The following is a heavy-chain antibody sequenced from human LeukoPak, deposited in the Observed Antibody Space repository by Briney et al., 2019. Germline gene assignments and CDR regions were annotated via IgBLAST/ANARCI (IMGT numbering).Heavy chain of an antibody. CDR1: GFDFSSYW. Sequence: GGSLRLSCAASGFDFSSYWMSWVRQAPGKGLEWVANIKYDEIEKYHVDSVKGRFTISRDNAKNSLYLQMNSLRAEDTAVYYCATLVATTQFDYWGQGTLVTVSS. CDR2: IKYDEIEK. CDR3: ATLVATTQFDY. D-gene: IGHD5-12*01. V-gene: IGHV3-7*01. J-gene: IGHJ4*02.